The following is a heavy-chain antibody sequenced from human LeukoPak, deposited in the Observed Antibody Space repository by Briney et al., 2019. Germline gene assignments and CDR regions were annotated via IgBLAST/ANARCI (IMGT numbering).Heavy chain of an antibody. V-gene: IGHV3-43*02. J-gene: IGHJ4*02. D-gene: IGHD6-19*01. CDR3: AKDIGIGWSFDY. CDR1: GFTFHNYA. Sequence: GGSLRLSCAASGFTFHNYAMHWVRQAPGKGLEWVSLIKGNGDTTYNADSVKGRFTISRDNSKNSLYLQINSLRTEDTALYYCAKDIGIGWSFDYWGQGTLVTVSS. CDR2: IKGNGDTT.